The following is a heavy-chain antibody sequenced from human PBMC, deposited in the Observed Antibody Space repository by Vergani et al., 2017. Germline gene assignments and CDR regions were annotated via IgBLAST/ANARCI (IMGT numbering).Heavy chain of an antibody. V-gene: IGHV3-9*01. CDR3: AKDPSWGYTQGYYVDV. Sequence: EVQLVESGGGLVQPGRSLRLSCAASGFTFDDYAMHWVRQAPGKGLEWVSGISWNSGSIGYADSVKGRFTISRDNAKNSLYLQMNSLRDADTALYYCAKDPSWGYTQGYYVDVWGKGTTVTVSS. J-gene: IGHJ6*03. CDR2: ISWNSGSI. D-gene: IGHD1-1*01. CDR1: GFTFDDYA.